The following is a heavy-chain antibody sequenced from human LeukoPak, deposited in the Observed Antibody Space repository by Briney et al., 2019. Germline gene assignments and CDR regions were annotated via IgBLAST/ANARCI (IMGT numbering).Heavy chain of an antibody. D-gene: IGHD3-10*01. J-gene: IGHJ4*02. V-gene: IGHV3-21*01. CDR1: GFTFSSYN. CDR2: ITSSSNYI. Sequence: NPGGSLRLSCAVSGFTFSSYNMNWVRQAPGKGLEWVSFITSSSNYIYYADSVRGRFTISRDNAKNSLYLQMNSLRAEDTAVYYCARDWGSGNYYPTNFEYWGQGTLVTVSS. CDR3: ARDWGSGNYYPTNFEY.